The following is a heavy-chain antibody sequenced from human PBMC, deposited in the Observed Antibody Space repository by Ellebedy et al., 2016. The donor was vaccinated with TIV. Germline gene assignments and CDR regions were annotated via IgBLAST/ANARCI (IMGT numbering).Heavy chain of an antibody. D-gene: IGHD6-19*01. CDR1: GYTFTSYG. CDR2: INPSVGST. J-gene: IGHJ4*02. V-gene: IGHV1-46*04. Sequence: AASVKVSCKASGYTFTSYGISWVRQAPGQGLEWMGIINPSVGSTTYAQNLQGRFTMTRDTSTTTVYMELSSLRSEDTAVYYCARARSSGWLHTPDYWGQGTLVIVSS. CDR3: ARARSSGWLHTPDY.